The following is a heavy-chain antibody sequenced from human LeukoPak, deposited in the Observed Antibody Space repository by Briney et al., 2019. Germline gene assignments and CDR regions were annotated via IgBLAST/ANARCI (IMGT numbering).Heavy chain of an antibody. CDR1: GFTFSSYA. D-gene: IGHD6-13*01. Sequence: GGSVRLSCAASGFTFSSYAMSWVRQAPGKGLEWVSAISGSGGSTYYADSVKGRFTNSRDNAKNSLYLQMNSLRAEDTAVYYCARDRRGIAAAGTDAFDIWGQGTMVTVSS. CDR2: ISGSGGST. J-gene: IGHJ3*02. CDR3: ARDRRGIAAAGTDAFDI. V-gene: IGHV3-23*01.